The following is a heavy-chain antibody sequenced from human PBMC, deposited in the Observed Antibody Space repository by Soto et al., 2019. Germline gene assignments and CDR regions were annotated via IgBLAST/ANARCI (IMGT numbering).Heavy chain of an antibody. V-gene: IGHV3-21*01. J-gene: IGHJ6*03. CDR2: ISSSSSYI. CDR1: GFTFSSYS. CDR3: ARDAGGYCSAGSCYRTPYYYYYMDV. D-gene: IGHD2-15*01. Sequence: EVQLVESGGGLVKPGGSLRLSCAASGFTFSSYSMNWVRQAPGKGLEWVSSISSSSSYIYYADSVKGRFTISRDNAKNSLYLQMNSMRAENTSVYYCARDAGGYCSAGSCYRTPYYYYYMDVWGKGTTVTVSS.